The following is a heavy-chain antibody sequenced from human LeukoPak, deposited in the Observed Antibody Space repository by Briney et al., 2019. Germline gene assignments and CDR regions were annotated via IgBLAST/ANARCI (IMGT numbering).Heavy chain of an antibody. J-gene: IGHJ5*02. CDR1: GYTFTSYD. CDR3: CELGYDSSGYTYNWFDP. Sequence: ASVKVSCKASGYTFTSYDINWVRQATGQGLEWMGWINTNTGNPTYAQGFTGRFVFSLDTPVSTAYLQISSLKAEDTAVYYCCELGYDSSGYTYNWFDPWGQGTLVTVSS. V-gene: IGHV7-4-1*02. D-gene: IGHD3-22*01. CDR2: INTNTGNP.